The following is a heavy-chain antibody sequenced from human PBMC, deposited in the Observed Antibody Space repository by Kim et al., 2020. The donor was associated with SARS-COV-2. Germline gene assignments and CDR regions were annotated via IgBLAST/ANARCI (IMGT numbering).Heavy chain of an antibody. CDR1: GGSINSNSYY. V-gene: IGHV4-39*07. CDR2: IYYSGST. CDR3: ARGGEQWLANDTFDV. Sequence: SETLSLTCTVSGGSINSNSYYWGWIRQPPGKGLEWIGSIYYSGSTYYNVSLGSRVTTSIDMSKTQFSLKLTSVTAADTAVYYCARGGEQWLANDTFDVWGPGTMVTVSS. D-gene: IGHD6-19*01. J-gene: IGHJ3*01.